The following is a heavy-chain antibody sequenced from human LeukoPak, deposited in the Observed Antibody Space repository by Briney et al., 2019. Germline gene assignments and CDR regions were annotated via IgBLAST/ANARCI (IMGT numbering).Heavy chain of an antibody. J-gene: IGHJ4*02. CDR1: GFTFDDYA. D-gene: IGHD4-11*01. Sequence: GGSLRLSCAASGFTFDDYAMHWVRQAPGKGLEWVSGISWNSGSIGYADSVKGRFTISRDNAKNSLYLQMNSLRAEDTDLYYCAKSLRLQSLDYWGQATLVTVSA. CDR3: AKSLRLQSLDY. CDR2: ISWNSGSI. V-gene: IGHV3-9*01.